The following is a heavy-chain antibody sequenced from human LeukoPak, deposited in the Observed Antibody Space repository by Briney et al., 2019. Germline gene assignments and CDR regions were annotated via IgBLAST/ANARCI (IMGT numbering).Heavy chain of an antibody. Sequence: ASQTLSLTCTVPGGSISSGSYYWSWIRQPAGKGLEWIGRIYTSGSTNYNPSLKSRVTISVDTSKNQFSLKLSSVTAADTAVYYCARGEMTGSGPSIWFDPWGQGTLVTVSS. J-gene: IGHJ5*02. CDR1: GGSISSGSYY. CDR3: ARGEMTGSGPSIWFDP. V-gene: IGHV4-61*02. D-gene: IGHD3-10*01. CDR2: IYTSGST.